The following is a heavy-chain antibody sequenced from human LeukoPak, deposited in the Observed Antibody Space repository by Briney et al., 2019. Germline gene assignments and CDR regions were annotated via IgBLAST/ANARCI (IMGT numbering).Heavy chain of an antibody. CDR1: GFTFNNYI. CDR3: ARDQARERWLQFYYYYYMDV. J-gene: IGHJ6*03. V-gene: IGHV3-21*01. Sequence: PGGSLRLSCAASGFTFNNYIMNWVRQAPGKGLEWVSSISSSSDYIYYADSVKGRFTISRDNTKNSLYLQMNSLRAEDTAVYYCARDQARERWLQFYYYYYMDVWGKGTTVTVSS. D-gene: IGHD5-24*01. CDR2: ISSSSDYI.